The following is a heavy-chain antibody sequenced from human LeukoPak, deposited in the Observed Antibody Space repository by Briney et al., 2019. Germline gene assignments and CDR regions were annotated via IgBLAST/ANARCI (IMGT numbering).Heavy chain of an antibody. CDR2: IQSKTDGGTT. V-gene: IGHV3-15*01. J-gene: IGHJ4*02. Sequence: PGGSLRLSCAASGFTFSNAWMSWVRQAPGKGLEWVGRIQSKTDGGTTDYAAPVKGRFTISRDDSKNTLYLQMNSLRVEDTAVYYCARERVWGQGTLVTVSS. CDR1: GFTFSNAW. CDR3: ARERV.